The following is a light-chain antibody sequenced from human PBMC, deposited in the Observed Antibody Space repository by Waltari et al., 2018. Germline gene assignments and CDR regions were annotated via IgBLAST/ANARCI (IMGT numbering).Light chain of an antibody. V-gene: IGLV2-8*01. CDR2: EVN. Sequence: QSALTQPPSASGSPGQSVTISCTGTSSDVGGYNYVSWYQHHPGKAPKLMIYEVNKRPSGVPGRCPGSKAGNTASLTVSGLQAEDEADYFCSSYAGSNNYVFGTGTKVTVL. J-gene: IGLJ1*01. CDR1: SSDVGGYNY. CDR3: SSYAGSNNYV.